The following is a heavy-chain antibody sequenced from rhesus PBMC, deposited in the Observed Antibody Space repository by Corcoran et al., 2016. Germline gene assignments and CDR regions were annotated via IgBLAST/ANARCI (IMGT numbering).Heavy chain of an antibody. CDR1: GYTFTDYY. V-gene: IGHV1S2*01. J-gene: IGHJ6*01. Sequence: QVQLVQSGAEVKKPGSSLKVSCKASGYTFTDYYMHWVQPAPRQGLEWMEWINPYNGNTKYAQKLQGRVTMTRDIATSTAYMELSSLRSEDTAVYYCARDQGSWNNGGLDSWGQGVVVTVSS. D-gene: IGHD1-20*01. CDR3: ARDQGSWNNGGLDS. CDR2: INPYNGNT.